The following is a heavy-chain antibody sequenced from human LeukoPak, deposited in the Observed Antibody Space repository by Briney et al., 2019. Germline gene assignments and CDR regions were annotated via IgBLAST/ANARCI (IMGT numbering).Heavy chain of an antibody. Sequence: GGSLRLSCAASGFTFSSYWMSWVRQAPGKGLEWVANIKQDGSEKYYVDSVKGRFTISRDNAKNSLYLQMNSLRAEDTAVYYCARDTFSYSETYPYYFDYWGQGTLVTVSS. CDR1: GFTFSSYW. V-gene: IGHV3-7*01. J-gene: IGHJ4*02. CDR2: IKQDGSEK. D-gene: IGHD1-26*01. CDR3: ARDTFSYSETYPYYFDY.